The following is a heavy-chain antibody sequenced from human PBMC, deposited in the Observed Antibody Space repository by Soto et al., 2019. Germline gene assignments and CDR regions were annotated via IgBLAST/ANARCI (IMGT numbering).Heavy chain of an antibody. CDR2: ISAYNGNT. J-gene: IGHJ6*02. Sequence: ASVKVSCNASGYTFTSYGISWVLQAPGQGLEWMGWISAYNGNTNYAQKLQGRVTMTTDTSTSTAYMELRSLRSDDTAVYYCARAVDTGDYPSYYYGMDVWGQGTTVTVSS. D-gene: IGHD4-17*01. CDR3: ARAVDTGDYPSYYYGMDV. V-gene: IGHV1-18*01. CDR1: GYTFTSYG.